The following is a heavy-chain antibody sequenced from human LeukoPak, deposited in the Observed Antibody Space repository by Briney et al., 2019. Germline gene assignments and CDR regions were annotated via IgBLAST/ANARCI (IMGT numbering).Heavy chain of an antibody. D-gene: IGHD2-15*01. CDR3: ARDITVVVVAATLYS. V-gene: IGHV1-3*01. CDR1: GYTFTSYA. CDR2: INAGNGNT. Sequence: ASVKVSCKASGYTFTSYAMHWARQAPGQRLEWMERINAGNGNTKYSQKFQGRVTITRDTSASTAYMELSSLRSEDTAVYYCARDITVVVVAATLYSWGQGTLVTVSS. J-gene: IGHJ5*02.